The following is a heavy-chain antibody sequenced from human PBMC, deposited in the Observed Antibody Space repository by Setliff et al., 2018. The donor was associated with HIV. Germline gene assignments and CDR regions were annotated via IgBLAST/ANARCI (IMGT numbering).Heavy chain of an antibody. V-gene: IGHV1-69*13. Sequence: ASVKVSCKASGGSLRSLSINWVRQAPGQGLEWMAGTIPKFGTSNYAHKFQGRMTITADESTSTAYMELTGLRSEDTAVYYCADLRGEEAGNFYYFYFGLDVWGQGTTVTVSS. J-gene: IGHJ6*02. CDR2: TIPKFGTS. D-gene: IGHD2-21*02. CDR3: ADLRGEEAGNFYYFYFGLDV. CDR1: GGSLRSLS.